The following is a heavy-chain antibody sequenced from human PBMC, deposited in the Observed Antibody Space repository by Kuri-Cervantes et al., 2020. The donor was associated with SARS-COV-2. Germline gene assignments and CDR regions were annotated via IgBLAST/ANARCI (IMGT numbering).Heavy chain of an antibody. CDR1: GYTSTDYA. CDR2: INAGNGDT. Sequence: ASVKVSCKASGYTSTDYAIHWVRQAPGQRLEWMGWINAGNGDTRYSQKFRGRVTITRDTSASTAYMDLSSLRSEDTALYYCARDLPYCSRASCSRFDYWGQGTLVTVSS. V-gene: IGHV1-3*01. CDR3: ARDLPYCSRASCSRFDY. D-gene: IGHD2-2*01. J-gene: IGHJ4*02.